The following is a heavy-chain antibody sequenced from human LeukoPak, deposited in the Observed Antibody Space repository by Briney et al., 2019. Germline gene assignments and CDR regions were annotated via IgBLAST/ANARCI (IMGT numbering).Heavy chain of an antibody. CDR1: GFTFSGYA. CDR2: IKQDGSEK. V-gene: IGHV3-7*01. J-gene: IGHJ4*02. D-gene: IGHD6-13*01. Sequence: PGGSLRLSCAASGFTFSGYAMSWVRQAPGKGLEWVANIKQDGSEKYYVDSVKGRFTISRDNAKNSLYLQMNSLRAEDTAVYYCARVGDSSSWYSPGYFDYWGQGTLVTVSS. CDR3: ARVGDSSSWYSPGYFDY.